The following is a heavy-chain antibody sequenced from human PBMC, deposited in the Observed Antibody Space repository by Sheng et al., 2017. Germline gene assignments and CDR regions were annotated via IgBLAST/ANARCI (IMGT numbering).Heavy chain of an antibody. Sequence: EVQLVQSGAEVTKPGATVKISCKVSGYTFTNKNIHWVRQAPGKGLEWMGLVDPEDSETMYAEKFLDRVTITAHTSTDTAYLDLSSLRSDDTAMYYCVTSMVRKPFDYWGQGTLVTVSS. CDR2: VDPEDSET. V-gene: IGHV1-69-2*01. CDR3: VTSMVRKPFDY. D-gene: IGHD3-10*01. J-gene: IGHJ4*02. CDR1: GYTFTNKN.